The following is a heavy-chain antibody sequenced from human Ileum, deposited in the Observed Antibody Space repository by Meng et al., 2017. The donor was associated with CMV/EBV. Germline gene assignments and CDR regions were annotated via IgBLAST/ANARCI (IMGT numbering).Heavy chain of an antibody. J-gene: IGHJ4*02. CDR3: ARDPSQYSSSYYFDH. CDR1: GFTFSHYA. V-gene: IGHV3-30*02. CDR2: IHFDGSHN. D-gene: IGHD6-6*01. Sequence: GGSLRLSCTPSGFTFSHYAMHWVRQPPSKGLEWVAMIHFDGSHNYHEDSVKGRFTISRDNSKNTLYLQMNSLRPEDTAVYYCARDPSQYSSSYYFDHWGQGTLVTVSS.